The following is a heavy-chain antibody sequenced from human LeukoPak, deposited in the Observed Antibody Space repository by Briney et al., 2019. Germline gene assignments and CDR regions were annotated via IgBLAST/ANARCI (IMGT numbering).Heavy chain of an antibody. J-gene: IGHJ4*02. CDR1: GFTFSSYA. CDR2: ISYAGSNK. V-gene: IGHV3-30-3*01. Sequence: PGGSLRLSCAASGFTFSSYAMHWVRQAPGKGLEWVAVISYAGSNKYYADSVKGRFSISRDNSKNTLYLQMNSLRAEDTAVYYCARGPRTYSSGWGHFDYWGQGTLVTVSS. CDR3: ARGPRTYSSGWGHFDY. D-gene: IGHD6-19*01.